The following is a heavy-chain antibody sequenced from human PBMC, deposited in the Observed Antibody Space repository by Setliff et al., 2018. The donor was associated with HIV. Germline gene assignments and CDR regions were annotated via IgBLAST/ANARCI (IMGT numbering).Heavy chain of an antibody. Sequence: SETLSLTCTFSGDSISSGNYYWSWIRQPAGKGLEWIGRIYSTGSTNYNPSLKSRVTISSDTSKNLFSLKLTTVTAADTAVYYCALTAHNLLRGYMDVWGKGTKVTVSS. CDR2: IYSTGST. CDR3: ALTAHNLLRGYMDV. V-gene: IGHV4-61*02. CDR1: GDSISSGNYY. J-gene: IGHJ6*03. D-gene: IGHD7-27*01.